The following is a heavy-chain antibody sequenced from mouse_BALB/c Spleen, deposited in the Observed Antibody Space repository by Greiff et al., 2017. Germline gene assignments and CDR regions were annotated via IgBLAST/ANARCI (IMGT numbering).Heavy chain of an antibody. V-gene: IGHV1S137*01. J-gene: IGHJ2*01. CDR2: ISTYYGDA. Sequence: VKVVESGAELVRPGVSVKISCKGSGYTFTDYAMHWVKQSHAKSLEWIGVISTYYGDASYNQKFKGKATMTVDKSSSTAYMELARLTSEDSAIYYCARGALDYWGQGTTLTVSS. CDR3: ARGALDY. CDR1: GYTFTDYA.